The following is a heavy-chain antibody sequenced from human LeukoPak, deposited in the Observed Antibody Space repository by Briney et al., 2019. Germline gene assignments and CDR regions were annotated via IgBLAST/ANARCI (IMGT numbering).Heavy chain of an antibody. CDR3: AGGSPTGGGDY. CDR2: INHSGST. D-gene: IGHD3-10*01. Sequence: SETLSLTCAVYGGSFSGYYWSWIRQPPGKGLEWIGEINHSGSTNYNPSLKSRVTISVDTSKNQFSLKLSSVTAADTAVYYWAGGSPTGGGDYWGQGTLVTVSS. CDR1: GGSFSGYY. J-gene: IGHJ4*02. V-gene: IGHV4-34*01.